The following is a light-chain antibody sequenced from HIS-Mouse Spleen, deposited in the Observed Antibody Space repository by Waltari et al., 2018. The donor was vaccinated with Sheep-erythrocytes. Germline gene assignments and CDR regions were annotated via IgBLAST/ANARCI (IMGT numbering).Light chain of an antibody. V-gene: IGLV3-1*01. CDR3: QAWDSSIVV. Sequence: YELTQPPSVSVTPGQTASITCSGDNLGEKYAGWYQQKPGQSPVLVIYQDSKRPSGIPERFSGSNSGNPATLTISGTQAMDEADYYCQAWDSSIVVFGGGTKLTVL. CDR2: QDS. J-gene: IGLJ2*01. CDR1: NLGEKY.